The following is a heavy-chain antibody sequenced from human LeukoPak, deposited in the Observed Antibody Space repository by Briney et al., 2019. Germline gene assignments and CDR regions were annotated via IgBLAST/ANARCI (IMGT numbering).Heavy chain of an antibody. J-gene: IGHJ6*03. CDR3: ARSVGNYANYYYYMDV. D-gene: IGHD4-11*01. CDR2: ISSSGSTR. V-gene: IGHV3-48*03. CDR1: GFTFSSYE. Sequence: GGSLRLSCAGSGFTFSSYEMNWVRQAPGKGLEWVLYISSSGSTRYYADSVKGRFTISRDNSKNTLYLQMNSLRAEDTAVYYCARSVGNYANYYYYMDVWGKGTTVTVSS.